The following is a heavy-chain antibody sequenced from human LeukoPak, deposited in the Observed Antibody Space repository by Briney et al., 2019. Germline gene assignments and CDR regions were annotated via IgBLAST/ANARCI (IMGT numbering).Heavy chain of an antibody. J-gene: IGHJ4*02. Sequence: GGSLRLSCAASGFTFRSYWMSWVRQAPGKGLEWVANIRQDGSEKYYVDSVKGRFTISRDNAKKSLYLQMNSLRAEDTAVYYCARDGGPFDYWGQGTLVTVSS. CDR3: ARDGGPFDY. CDR2: IRQDGSEK. CDR1: GFTFRSYW. V-gene: IGHV3-7*01. D-gene: IGHD2-15*01.